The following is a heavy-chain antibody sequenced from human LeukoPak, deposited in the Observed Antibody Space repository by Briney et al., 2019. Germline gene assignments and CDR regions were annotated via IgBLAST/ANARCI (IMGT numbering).Heavy chain of an antibody. Sequence: PGGSLRLSCAASGFTFSSYAMHWVRQASGKGLEWVAVISYDGSNKYYADSVKGRFTISRDNSKNTLYLQMNSLRAEDTAVYYCARDVAFDPWGQGTLVTVSS. V-gene: IGHV3-30-3*01. CDR2: ISYDGSNK. J-gene: IGHJ5*02. CDR1: GFTFSSYA. CDR3: ARDVAFDP.